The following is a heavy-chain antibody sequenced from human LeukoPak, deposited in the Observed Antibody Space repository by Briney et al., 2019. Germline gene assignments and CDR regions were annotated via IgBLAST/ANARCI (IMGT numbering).Heavy chain of an antibody. J-gene: IGHJ4*02. V-gene: IGHV4-30-4*01. CDR3: ARGPTVTTDY. Sequence: SETLSLTCTVSGGSINSGDYHWSWIRQPPGKGLEWIGSTYYQPSLKSRVSISVDISKNQSSLKLSSVTAADTAVYYCARGPTVTTDYWGQGTLVTVSS. CDR2: ST. D-gene: IGHD4-17*01. CDR1: GGSINSGDYH.